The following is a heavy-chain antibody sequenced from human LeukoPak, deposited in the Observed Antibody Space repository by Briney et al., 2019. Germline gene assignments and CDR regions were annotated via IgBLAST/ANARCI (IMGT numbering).Heavy chain of an antibody. V-gene: IGHV4-34*01. J-gene: IGHJ4*02. D-gene: IGHD4-11*01. CDR2: INHSGST. CDR1: GGSFSGYY. Sequence: PLETLSLTCAVYGGSFSGYYWSWIRQPPGKGLEWIGEINHSGSTNYNPSLKSRVTISVDTSKNQFSLKLSSVTAADTAVYYCARKGVTTPADYWGQGTLVTVSS. CDR3: ARKGVTTPADY.